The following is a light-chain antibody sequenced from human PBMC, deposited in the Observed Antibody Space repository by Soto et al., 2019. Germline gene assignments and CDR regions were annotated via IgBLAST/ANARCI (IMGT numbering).Light chain of an antibody. J-gene: IGLJ3*02. CDR3: QSYDATNQV. CDR1: SGSIASNY. CDR2: EDN. V-gene: IGLV6-57*01. Sequence: NFMLTQPHSVSASPGKTVIISCTRSSGSIASNYVHWYQQRPGSSPTTVVYEDNQRPSGVPDRFSGSIDSSSNSASLTISGLETEDEADYYCQSYDATNQVFGGGTQLTVL.